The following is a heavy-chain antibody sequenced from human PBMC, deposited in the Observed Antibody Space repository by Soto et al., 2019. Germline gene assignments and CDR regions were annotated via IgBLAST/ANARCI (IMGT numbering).Heavy chain of an antibody. CDR2: IYYSGST. CDR3: ARVRDYGDQGRYYFDY. D-gene: IGHD4-17*01. V-gene: IGHV4-59*01. CDR1: GGSISSYY. Sequence: QVQLQESGPGLVKPSETLSLTCTVSGGSISSYYWSWIRQPPGKGLEWIGYIYYSGSTNYNPSLKSRVTISVDTSKNQFSLKLSSVTAADTAVYYCARVRDYGDQGRYYFDYWGQGTLVTVSS. J-gene: IGHJ4*02.